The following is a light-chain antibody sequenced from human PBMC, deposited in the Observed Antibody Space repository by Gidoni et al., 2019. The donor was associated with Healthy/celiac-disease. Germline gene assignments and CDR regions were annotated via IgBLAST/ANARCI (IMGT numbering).Light chain of an antibody. V-gene: IGKV1-39*01. CDR2: AAS. Sequence: DIQMTQSPSSLSASVGDRVTITCRASQSISSYLNWYQQKPGKAPKLLIYAASSLQSGVPSRFSGSGSGTDFTLTISSLQPEDFATYYYQQSYSTLQTFGQGTKLEIK. CDR1: QSISSY. J-gene: IGKJ2*01. CDR3: QQSYSTLQT.